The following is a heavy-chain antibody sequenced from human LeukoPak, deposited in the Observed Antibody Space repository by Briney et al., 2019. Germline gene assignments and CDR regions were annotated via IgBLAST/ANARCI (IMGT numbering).Heavy chain of an antibody. Sequence: ASVKVSCKASGYTFTDYYMHWVRQAPGQGFEWMGWINPNDGDTSYAQKFQGRVTMTRDTSISTAHMEVSRLRSDDTAVYYCARANFLYCSSSTCLFDYWGQGTLVTV. V-gene: IGHV1-2*02. D-gene: IGHD2-2*01. J-gene: IGHJ4*02. CDR1: GYTFTDYY. CDR3: ARANFLYCSSSTCLFDY. CDR2: INPNDGDT.